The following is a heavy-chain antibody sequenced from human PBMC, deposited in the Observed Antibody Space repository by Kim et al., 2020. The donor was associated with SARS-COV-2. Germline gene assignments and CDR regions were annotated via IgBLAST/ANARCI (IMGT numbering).Heavy chain of an antibody. V-gene: IGHV4-59*01. CDR3: ARDLTIQWGGGIDY. D-gene: IGHD5-12*01. J-gene: IGHJ4*02. Sequence: TPALKSPVTIAVDTSKNQFSLKLRSVTAADTAVYYCARDLTIQWGGGIDYWGQGTLVTVSS.